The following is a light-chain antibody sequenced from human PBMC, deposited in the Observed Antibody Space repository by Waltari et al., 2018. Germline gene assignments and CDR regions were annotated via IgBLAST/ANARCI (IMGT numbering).Light chain of an antibody. J-gene: IGKJ1*01. Sequence: DVVMTQSPLSLPVTLGPPASLSCRSSQSLVSSDGNTNFNWFQQRPGQSPRRLLYKVSNRDSGVPDRFSGSGSDTDFTLRSSREEAEDVVVYYCMQGTHGPWTFGQGTKVEIK. CDR2: KVS. V-gene: IGKV2-30*01. CDR3: MQGTHGPWT. CDR1: QSLVSSDGNTN.